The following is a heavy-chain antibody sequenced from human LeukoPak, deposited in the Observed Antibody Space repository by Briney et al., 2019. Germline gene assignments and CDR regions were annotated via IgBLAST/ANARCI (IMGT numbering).Heavy chain of an antibody. Sequence: SETLSLTCAVYGGSLSGYYWSWIRQPPGKGLEWIGEINHSGSTNYNPSLKSRVTISVDTSKNQFSLKLNSVTAADTAVYYCARGWELLGFYFDYWGQGILVTVSS. V-gene: IGHV4-34*01. CDR3: ARGWELLGFYFDY. D-gene: IGHD1-26*01. CDR2: INHSGST. J-gene: IGHJ4*02. CDR1: GGSLSGYY.